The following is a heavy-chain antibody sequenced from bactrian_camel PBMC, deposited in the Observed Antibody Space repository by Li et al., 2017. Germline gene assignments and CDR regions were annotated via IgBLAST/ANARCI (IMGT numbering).Heavy chain of an antibody. V-gene: IGHV3S40*01. CDR3: GTRYPGSWYRTY. Sequence: DVQLVESGGGLVQPGGSLRLSCAASGFTFSSYDMSWVRQGPGKGLEWVSAINTAGDRTYYADSVKGRFSISRNDLNDTTYLQMDNVKSEDTALYYCGTRYPGSWYRTYWGQGTQVTVS. CDR2: INTAGDRT. D-gene: IGHD6*01. CDR1: GFTFSSYD. J-gene: IGHJ4*01.